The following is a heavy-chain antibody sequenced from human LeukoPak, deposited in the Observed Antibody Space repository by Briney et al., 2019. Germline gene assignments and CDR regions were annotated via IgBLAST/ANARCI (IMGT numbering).Heavy chain of an antibody. Sequence: SETLSLTCTVAGGSISSYYWSWLRQRPGKGLEWIGYIYYSGSTNYNPSLKSRVTISVDTSKNQFSLKLSSVTAADTAVYYCARDLEGDAFDIWGQGTMVTVSS. CDR2: IYYSGST. CDR1: GGSISSYY. D-gene: IGHD1-1*01. V-gene: IGHV4-59*01. J-gene: IGHJ3*02. CDR3: ARDLEGDAFDI.